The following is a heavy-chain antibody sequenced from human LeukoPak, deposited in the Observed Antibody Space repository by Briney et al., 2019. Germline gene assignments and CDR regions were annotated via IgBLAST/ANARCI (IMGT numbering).Heavy chain of an antibody. D-gene: IGHD5/OR15-5a*01. CDR2: IYYSGST. CDR3: AIAVYGNYYMDV. V-gene: IGHV4-59*01. CDR1: GGSISSYY. Sequence: SETLSLTCTVSGGSISSYYWSWIRQPPGKGLEWIGYIYYSGSTNYNPSLKSRVTISVDTSKNQFSLKLSSVTAADTAVYSCAIAVYGNYYMDVWGKGTTVTISS. J-gene: IGHJ6*03.